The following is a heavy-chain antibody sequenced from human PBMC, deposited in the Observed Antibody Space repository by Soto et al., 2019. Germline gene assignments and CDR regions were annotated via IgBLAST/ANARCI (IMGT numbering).Heavy chain of an antibody. V-gene: IGHV3-64*01. Sequence: EVQLVESGGGLVQPGGSLRLSCAASGFTFSSYAMHWVRQAPGKGLEYVSAISSNGGSTYYANSVKGRFTISRDNSKNTLYLQMGSLRAEYMAVYYCARGHVDTAMVKDYYYYMDVWGKGTTVTVSS. CDR1: GFTFSSYA. J-gene: IGHJ6*03. D-gene: IGHD5-18*01. CDR3: ARGHVDTAMVKDYYYYMDV. CDR2: ISSNGGST.